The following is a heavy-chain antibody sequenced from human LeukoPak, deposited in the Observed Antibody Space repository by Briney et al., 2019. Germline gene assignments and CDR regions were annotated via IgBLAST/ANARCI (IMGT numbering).Heavy chain of an antibody. CDR1: GFTFSNYA. Sequence: GRSLRLSCAASGFTFSNYAMHWVRQAPGKGLECVAVISNDGSDKYYADSVKGRSTISRDNSENTLYLQMNSLRTEDTAVYYCARGTYYYDSSGYYSGGLGYWGQGTLVTVSS. CDR2: ISNDGSDK. CDR3: ARGTYYYDSSGYYSGGLGY. J-gene: IGHJ4*02. V-gene: IGHV3-30*04. D-gene: IGHD3-22*01.